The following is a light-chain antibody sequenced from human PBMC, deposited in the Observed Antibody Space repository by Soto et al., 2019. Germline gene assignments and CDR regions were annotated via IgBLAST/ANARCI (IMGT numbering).Light chain of an antibody. Sequence: DIQMTQSPSSLSASVGDRVTITCRASQGIRHDLGWYQQKPGKAPKRLIYTASSLQSGVPPRFSGSGSGTKFPLTISILQPEDFATYYCLQNNSYPVTFGQGTKVEIK. J-gene: IGKJ1*01. CDR2: TAS. V-gene: IGKV1-17*01. CDR1: QGIRHD. CDR3: LQNNSYPVT.